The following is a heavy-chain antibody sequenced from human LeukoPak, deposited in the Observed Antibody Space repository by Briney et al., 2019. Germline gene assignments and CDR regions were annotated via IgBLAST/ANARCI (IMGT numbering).Heavy chain of an antibody. V-gene: IGHV4-39*07. CDR2: IYYSGST. D-gene: IGHD3-22*01. J-gene: IGHJ2*01. CDR3: ARGSDSSGYSLESPFDP. CDR1: GGSISSSSYY. Sequence: SETLSLTCTVSGGSISSSSYYWGWIRQPPGKGLEWIGSIYYSGSTYYNPSLKSRVTISVDTSKNQFSLKLSSVTAADTAVYYCARGSDSSGYSLESPFDPWGRGTLVTVSS.